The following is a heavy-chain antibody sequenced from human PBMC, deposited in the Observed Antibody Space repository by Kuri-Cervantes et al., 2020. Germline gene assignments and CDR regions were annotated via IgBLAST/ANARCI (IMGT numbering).Heavy chain of an antibody. V-gene: IGHV3-23*01. CDR1: GFTFSSYA. J-gene: IGHJ5*02. D-gene: IGHD3-10*01. Sequence: GGSLRLSCAASGFTFSSYAMHWVRQAPGKGLEWVSAISGSGGSTYYADSVKGRFTISRDNAKNSLYLQMNSLRDEDTAVYYCARGRQGSGSYYFHNWFDPWGQGTLVTVSS. CDR2: ISGSGGST. CDR3: ARGRQGSGSYYFHNWFDP.